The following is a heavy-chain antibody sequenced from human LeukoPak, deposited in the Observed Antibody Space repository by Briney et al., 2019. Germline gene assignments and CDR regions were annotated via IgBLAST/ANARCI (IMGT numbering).Heavy chain of an antibody. CDR2: IKQDGSEK. D-gene: IGHD3-16*02. V-gene: IGHV3-7*03. Sequence: GGSLRLSCAASGFTFSSYWMSWVRQAPGKGLEWVANIKQDGSEKYYADSVKGRFTISRDNAKNTLYLQMNSLRAEDTAVYYCAIDYFDYVWGSYRHFDYWGQGTLVTVSS. CDR1: GFTFSSYW. J-gene: IGHJ4*02. CDR3: AIDYFDYVWGSYRHFDY.